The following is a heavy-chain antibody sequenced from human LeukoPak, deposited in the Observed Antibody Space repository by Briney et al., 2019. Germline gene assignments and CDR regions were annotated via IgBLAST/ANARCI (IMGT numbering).Heavy chain of an antibody. CDR2: TDRNTGNP. Sequence: ASVKVSCKASGGTFSSYAISWVRQAPGQGLEWMGWTDRNTGNPTYAQGFTGRFVFSLDTSVTTAYLQISSLKAEDTAVYYCVRDVGNYDSRGYYLGWFDPWGQGTLVTVFS. J-gene: IGHJ5*02. CDR1: GGTFSSYA. CDR3: VRDVGNYDSRGYYLGWFDP. V-gene: IGHV7-4-1*02. D-gene: IGHD3-22*01.